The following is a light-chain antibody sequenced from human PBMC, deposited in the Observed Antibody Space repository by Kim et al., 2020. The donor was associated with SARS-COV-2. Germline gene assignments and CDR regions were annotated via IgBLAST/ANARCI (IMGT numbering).Light chain of an antibody. CDR1: NIGSKN. V-gene: IGLV3-9*01. Sequence: SVALGQTARITCGGNNIGSKNVHWYQQKPGQAPVLVIYRDSNRPSGIPERFSGSNSGNTATLTISRAQAGDGADYYCQVWDSSAAVFGGGTQLTVL. J-gene: IGLJ3*02. CDR2: RDS. CDR3: QVWDSSAAV.